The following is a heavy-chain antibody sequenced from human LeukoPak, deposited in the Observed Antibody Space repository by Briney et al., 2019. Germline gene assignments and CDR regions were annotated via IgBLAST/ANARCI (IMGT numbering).Heavy chain of an antibody. Sequence: GGPLRLPCAACDFACCFYWMNWLGRAPGKGGEGVANINGDGRDTYYVGCVMSRFTISSNNADNSLYTQMHNLRGDYTAVYYCTRVVSTAIDWWGQGTLVTVSS. D-gene: IGHD2/OR15-2a*01. CDR1: DFACCFYW. J-gene: IGHJ4*02. CDR3: TRVVSTAIDW. V-gene: IGHV3-7*01. CDR2: INGDGRDT.